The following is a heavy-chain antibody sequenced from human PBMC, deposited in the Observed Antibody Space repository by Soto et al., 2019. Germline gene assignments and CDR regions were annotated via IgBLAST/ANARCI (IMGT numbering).Heavy chain of an antibody. D-gene: IGHD6-19*01. CDR1: GFTFSSYA. CDR3: AKAVAAPPGLDYFDY. J-gene: IGHJ4*02. V-gene: IGHV3-23*01. Sequence: GGSLRLSCAASGFTFSSYAMSWVRQAPGKGLEWVSAISGSGGSTYYADSVKGRFTISRDNSKNTLYLQMNSLRAEDTAVYYCAKAVAAPPGLDYFDYWGQGTLVTVSS. CDR2: ISGSGGST.